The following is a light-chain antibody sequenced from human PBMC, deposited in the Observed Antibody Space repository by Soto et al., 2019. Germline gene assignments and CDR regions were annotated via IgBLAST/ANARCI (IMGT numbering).Light chain of an antibody. J-gene: IGLJ1*01. V-gene: IGLV1-44*01. CDR2: SNY. Sequence: QSVLTQPPSASGTPGQRVTISCSGSGSDIGASPVNWYQQLPGTASKLIIYSNYQRPSGVPDRFSGSKSGTSASLAISGLQSEDEADYYCAAWDDSLGDYVFGTGTKLTVL. CDR1: GSDIGASP. CDR3: AAWDDSLGDYV.